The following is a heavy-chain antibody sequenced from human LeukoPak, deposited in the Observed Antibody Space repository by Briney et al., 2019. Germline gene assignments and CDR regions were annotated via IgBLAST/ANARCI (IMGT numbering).Heavy chain of an antibody. V-gene: IGHV4-34*01. Sequence: SETLSLTCAVYGGSFSGYYWSWIRQPPGKGLEWIGEINGSGITNYKASLKSRVSISVDVSKKEIYLRLSSVNAAETAVYYCARRIYYGSGSPRRFDPWGHGTRVIVSS. D-gene: IGHD3-10*01. CDR3: ARRIYYGSGSPRRFDP. CDR2: INGSGIT. CDR1: GGSFSGYY. J-gene: IGHJ5*02.